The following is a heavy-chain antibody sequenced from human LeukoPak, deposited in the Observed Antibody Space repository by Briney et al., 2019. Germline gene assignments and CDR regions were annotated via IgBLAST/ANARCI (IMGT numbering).Heavy chain of an antibody. Sequence: PSETLSLTCAVSGASISSSNYYWGWVRQSPGKGLEWIGSIYYSGSTYYNPSLKSRVTISVDTSKNQFSLKLSSVTAADTAVYYCARSWGGYCSGGSCYSPWFDPWGQGTLVTVSS. J-gene: IGHJ5*02. V-gene: IGHV4-39*07. CDR3: ARSWGGYCSGGSCYSPWFDP. D-gene: IGHD2-15*01. CDR1: GASISSSNYY. CDR2: IYYSGST.